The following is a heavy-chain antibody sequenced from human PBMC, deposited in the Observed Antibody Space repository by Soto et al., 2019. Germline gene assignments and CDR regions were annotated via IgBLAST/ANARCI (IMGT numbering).Heavy chain of an antibody. V-gene: IGHV3-23*01. CDR2: ISDSGGNT. CDR1: GLTFSSYS. Sequence: EVQLTESGGGLVQPGGSLRLSCAASGLTFSSYSMTWVRQAPGKGLEWVSGISDSGGNTWYADSVKGRFTISRDTSKNTLFLQMNSLRAEDTAVYFCSKWSGFGDAWGQGTLVTVSS. J-gene: IGHJ5*02. CDR3: SKWSGFGDA. D-gene: IGHD3-10*01.